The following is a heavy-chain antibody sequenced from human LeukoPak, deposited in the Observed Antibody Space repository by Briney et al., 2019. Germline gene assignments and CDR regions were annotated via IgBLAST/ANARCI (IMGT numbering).Heavy chain of an antibody. CDR1: GGSISSGDYG. V-gene: IGHV4-30-4*08. Sequence: SETLSLTCTVSGGSISSGDYGWSWIRQPPGKGLEWIGYIYYSGSTYYNPSLKSRVTISVDTSKNQFSLKLSSVTAADTAVYYCARENDGSDAFDIWGQGTMVTVSS. J-gene: IGHJ3*02. CDR2: IYYSGST. D-gene: IGHD2/OR15-2a*01. CDR3: ARENDGSDAFDI.